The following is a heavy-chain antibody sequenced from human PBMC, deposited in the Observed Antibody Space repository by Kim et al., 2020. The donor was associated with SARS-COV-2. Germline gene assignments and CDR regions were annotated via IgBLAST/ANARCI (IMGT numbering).Heavy chain of an antibody. Sequence: YAQKFQGRVPMTRDTSANTVYMEVSSLRSEDTAIYYCVKEASRLKDFDFWGQGTLVIVSS. V-gene: IGHV1-46*01. J-gene: IGHJ4*02. CDR3: VKEASRLKDFDF.